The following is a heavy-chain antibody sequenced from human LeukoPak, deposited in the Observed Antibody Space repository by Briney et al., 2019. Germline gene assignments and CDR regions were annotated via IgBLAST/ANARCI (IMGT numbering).Heavy chain of an antibody. V-gene: IGHV3-33*01. CDR2: IWYDGSNK. CDR3: ARDRDDSSGYYWFDFDY. Sequence: PGGSLRLSCAASGFTFSSYGMHWVRQAPGKGLEWVAVIWYDGSNKYYADSVKGRFTISRDNAKNSLYPQMNSLRAEDTAVYYCARDRDDSSGYYWFDFDYWGQGTLVTVSS. D-gene: IGHD3-22*01. J-gene: IGHJ4*02. CDR1: GFTFSSYG.